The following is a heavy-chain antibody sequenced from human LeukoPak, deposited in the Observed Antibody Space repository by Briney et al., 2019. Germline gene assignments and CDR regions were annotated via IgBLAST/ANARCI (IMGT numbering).Heavy chain of an antibody. V-gene: IGHV3-21*01. CDR1: GFTFSSCT. Sequence: SGGSLRLSCAASGFTFSSCTMNWVRQAPGKGLEWVSSITTSSTYIYYADSVRGRFTISRDNAKNSLYLRMSSLRVEDTAVYYCARGEGYYASGSYYIDYWGQGTLVTVSS. J-gene: IGHJ4*02. CDR2: ITTSSTYI. D-gene: IGHD3-10*01. CDR3: ARGEGYYASGSYYIDY.